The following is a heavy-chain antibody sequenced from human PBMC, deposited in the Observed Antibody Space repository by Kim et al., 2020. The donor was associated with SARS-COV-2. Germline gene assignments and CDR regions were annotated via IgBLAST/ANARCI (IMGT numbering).Heavy chain of an antibody. J-gene: IGHJ5*02. D-gene: IGHD5-18*01. CDR2: IYYSGST. CDR3: ARDGGYSYGLKTGDRGWFDP. Sequence: SETLSLTCTVSGGSISSYYWSWIRQPPGKGLEWIGYIYYSGSTNYNPSLKSRVTISVDTSKNQFSLKLSSVTAADTAVYYCARDGGYSYGLKTGDRGWFDPWGQGTLVTVSS. V-gene: IGHV4-59*13. CDR1: GGSISSYY.